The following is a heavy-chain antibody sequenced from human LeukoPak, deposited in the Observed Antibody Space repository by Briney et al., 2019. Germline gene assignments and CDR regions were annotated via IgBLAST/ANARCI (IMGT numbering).Heavy chain of an antibody. D-gene: IGHD1-26*01. J-gene: IGHJ4*02. Sequence: GGSLRLSCAASGFTFSSYEMNWVRQAPGKGLEWVSYISSSGSTIYYADSVKGRFTISRDNSKNTLYLQMNSLRAEDTAVYYCAKGDTTWELPHDYWGQGTLVTVSS. CDR3: AKGDTTWELPHDY. CDR2: ISSSGSTI. V-gene: IGHV3-48*03. CDR1: GFTFSSYE.